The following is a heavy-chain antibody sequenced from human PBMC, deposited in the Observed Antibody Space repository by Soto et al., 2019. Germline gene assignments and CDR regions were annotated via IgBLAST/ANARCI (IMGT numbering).Heavy chain of an antibody. J-gene: IGHJ6*02. Sequence: QVQLVQSGAEVKKPGSSVKVSCKASGGTFSSYAISWVRQAPGQGLEWMGGIIPIFGTANYAQKFQGRVTSTADESTSTAYMALSSLRSEDTAVYYCASDEAAVAGSGPAYYYDGMDVWGQGTTVTVSS. CDR3: ASDEAAVAGSGPAYYYDGMDV. CDR1: GGTFSSYA. D-gene: IGHD6-19*01. CDR2: IIPIFGTA. V-gene: IGHV1-69*12.